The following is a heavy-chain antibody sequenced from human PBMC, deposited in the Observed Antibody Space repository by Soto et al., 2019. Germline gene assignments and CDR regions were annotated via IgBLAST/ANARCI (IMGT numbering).Heavy chain of an antibody. D-gene: IGHD6-25*01. CDR2: IYFTGNT. CDR3: AGQTFTIAAASYGRSNWFDP. CDR1: GGSITSSSHF. J-gene: IGHJ5*02. Sequence: PSETLSLTCTVSGGSITSSSHFWGWVRQPPGKGLEWIGTIYFTGNTYYTPSLKSRLTMSIDTSKNEFSLRLNSVTAADTAVHYCAGQTFTIAAASYGRSNWFDPWGPGTLVTVSS. V-gene: IGHV4-39*01.